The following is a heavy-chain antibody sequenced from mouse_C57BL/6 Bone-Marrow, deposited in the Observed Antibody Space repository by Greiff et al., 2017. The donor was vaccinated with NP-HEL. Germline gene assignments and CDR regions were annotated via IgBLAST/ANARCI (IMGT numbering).Heavy chain of an antibody. Sequence: QVQLKQPGAELVMPGASVKLSCKVSGYTFTSYWMHWVKQRPGQGLDWIGEIDPSDSYTNYTQKFKGKTTLTVDKSTSAAYMQLSSLTSEDSAVNYYARETYYASSFDYWGQGTTLAVSS. J-gene: IGHJ2*01. CDR1: GYTFTSYW. CDR3: ARETYYASSFDY. D-gene: IGHD1-1*01. CDR2: IDPSDSYT. V-gene: IGHV1-69*01.